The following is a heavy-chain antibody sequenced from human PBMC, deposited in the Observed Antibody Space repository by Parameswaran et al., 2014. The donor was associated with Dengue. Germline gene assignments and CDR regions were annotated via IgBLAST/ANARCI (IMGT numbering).Heavy chain of an antibody. CDR2: ISYDGSNK. V-gene: IGHV3-30*18. CDR3: AKEWGTAIGGIYYYYYYMDV. J-gene: IGHJ6*03. D-gene: IGHD5-18*01. Sequence: VRQMPGKGLEWVAVISYDGSNKYYADSVKGRFTISRDNSKNTLYLQMNSLRAEDTAVYYCAKEWGTAIGGIYYYYYYMDVWGKGTTVTVSS.